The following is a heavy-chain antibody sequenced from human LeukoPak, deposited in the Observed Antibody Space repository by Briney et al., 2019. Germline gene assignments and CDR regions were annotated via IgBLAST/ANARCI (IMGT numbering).Heavy chain of an antibody. J-gene: IGHJ5*02. CDR1: GFTFSSYA. CDR3: AKTQGYYDA. Sequence: PGGSLRLSCAASGFTFSSYAMSWVRQLPGKGLEWVSTVTGSSRSTYYADSVKGRFTISRDNSKNTLYLHMNSLRAEDTAVYYCAKTQGYYDAWGQGALVTVSS. V-gene: IGHV3-23*01. D-gene: IGHD2-15*01. CDR2: VTGSSRST.